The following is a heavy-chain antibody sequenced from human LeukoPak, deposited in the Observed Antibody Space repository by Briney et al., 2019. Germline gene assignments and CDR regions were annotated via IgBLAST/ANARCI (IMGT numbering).Heavy chain of an antibody. J-gene: IGHJ4*02. CDR1: GYTFTSYY. V-gene: IGHV1-46*01. CDR2: INPSGGST. CDR3: ASHRRYGDPLYY. D-gene: IGHD4-17*01. Sequence: EASVKVSCKASGYTFTSYYMHWVRQAPGQGLEWMGIINPSGGSTSYAQEFQGRVTMTRDMSTSTVYMELSSLRSEDTAVYYCASHRRYGDPLYYWGQGTLVTVSS.